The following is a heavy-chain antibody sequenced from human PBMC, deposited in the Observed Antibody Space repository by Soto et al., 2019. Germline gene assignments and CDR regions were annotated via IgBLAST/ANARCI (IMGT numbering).Heavy chain of an antibody. CDR2: IYYSGST. Sequence: QVQLQESGPGLVKPSQTLSLTCTVSGGSISSGGYYWSWIRQHPGKGLEWIGYIYYSGSTYYNPSLKGRVTISVDPSKNQFSLKLSSVTAADTAVYYCARGPPKYCSSTSCYVDYWGQGTLVTVSS. J-gene: IGHJ4*02. V-gene: IGHV4-31*03. D-gene: IGHD2-2*01. CDR3: ARGPPKYCSSTSCYVDY. CDR1: GGSISSGGYY.